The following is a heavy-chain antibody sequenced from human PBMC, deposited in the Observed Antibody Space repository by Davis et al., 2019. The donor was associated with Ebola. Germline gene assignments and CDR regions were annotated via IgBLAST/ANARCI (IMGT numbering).Heavy chain of an antibody. CDR2: INPNSGGT. D-gene: IGHD7-27*01. J-gene: IGHJ3*02. CDR3: AREQLTGDAFDI. V-gene: IGHV1-2*02. CDR1: GYTFTGYY. Sequence: ASVKVSCKASGYTFTGYYMHWVRQAPGQGLEWMGWINPNSGGTNYAQKFQGRVTMTRDTSISTAYMELSRLRSDDTAVYYCAREQLTGDAFDIWGQGTMVTVSS.